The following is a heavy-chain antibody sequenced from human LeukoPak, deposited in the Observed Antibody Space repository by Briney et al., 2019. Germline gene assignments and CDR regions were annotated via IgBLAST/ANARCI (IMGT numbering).Heavy chain of an antibody. J-gene: IGHJ4*02. CDR1: GFPFRAYG. CDR2: ISYDGSNK. CDR3: AKELTRPNRPVAGLNY. D-gene: IGHD6-19*01. Sequence: GGSLRRSCAASGFPFRAYGMHWVRQAPGKGLEWVAIISYDGSNKFYPDSVKGRFTISRDDSKNTLYLQMNSLRTEDTAVYYCAKELTRPNRPVAGLNYWGQGTLVTVSS. V-gene: IGHV3-30*18.